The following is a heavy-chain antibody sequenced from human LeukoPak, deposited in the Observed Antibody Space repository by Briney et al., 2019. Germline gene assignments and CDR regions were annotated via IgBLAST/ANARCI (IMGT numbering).Heavy chain of an antibody. D-gene: IGHD6-19*01. J-gene: IGHJ4*02. CDR3: ARRSSGYYYFDY. CDR2: IYPGDSDT. CDR1: GYSFTNYW. Sequence: GESLKISCKGSGYSFTNYWIAWVRQMPGKGLEWMGIIYPGDSDTRYSPSFQGQVTISADKSISIGYLQWSSLKASDTAMYNCARRSSGYYYFDYWGQGTLVTVSS. V-gene: IGHV5-51*01.